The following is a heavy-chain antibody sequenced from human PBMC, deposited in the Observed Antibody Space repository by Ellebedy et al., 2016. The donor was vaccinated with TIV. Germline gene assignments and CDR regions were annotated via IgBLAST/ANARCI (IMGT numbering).Heavy chain of an antibody. J-gene: IGHJ4*02. Sequence: SETLSLTXTVSGGSFSSYYWSWIRQSAGKGLEWIGRIFMSGSTTYNPSLKNRVTMSVDASTTQLSLNLSSVTAADTAVYYCARTRNYYDSSGYSRSPNYFDYWGQGTLVTVSS. D-gene: IGHD3-22*01. CDR1: GGSFSSYY. V-gene: IGHV4-4*07. CDR3: ARTRNYYDSSGYSRSPNYFDY. CDR2: IFMSGST.